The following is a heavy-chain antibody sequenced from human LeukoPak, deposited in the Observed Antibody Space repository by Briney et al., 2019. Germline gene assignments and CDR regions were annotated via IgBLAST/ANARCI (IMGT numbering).Heavy chain of an antibody. Sequence: PGGSLRLSCAASGFTFSSFAMSWDRQAPGKGLEWVSAISGSGGSTYYADSVKGRFTISRDNSKNMLYLQMNSLRAEDTAVYYCAKDPASSSDAFDIWGQGTMVTVSS. D-gene: IGHD6-6*01. J-gene: IGHJ3*02. CDR2: ISGSGGST. V-gene: IGHV3-23*01. CDR3: AKDPASSSDAFDI. CDR1: GFTFSSFA.